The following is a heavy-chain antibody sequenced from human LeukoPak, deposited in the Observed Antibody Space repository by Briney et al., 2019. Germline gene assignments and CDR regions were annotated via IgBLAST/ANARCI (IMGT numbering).Heavy chain of an antibody. D-gene: IGHD3-16*01. Sequence: GASVKVSCKASGYTFTSFGISWVRQAPGQGLEWMGWISAYNGNTNYAQKLQGRVTMTTDTSTSTAYMELRSLRSEDTAVYYCARVAYTSFYYYYYYMDVWGKGTTVTVSS. CDR3: ARVAYTSFYYYYYYMDV. J-gene: IGHJ6*03. CDR1: GYTFTSFG. CDR2: ISAYNGNT. V-gene: IGHV1-18*01.